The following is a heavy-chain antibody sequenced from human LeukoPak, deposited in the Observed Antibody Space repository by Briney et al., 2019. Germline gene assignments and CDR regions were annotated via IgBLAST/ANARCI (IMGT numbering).Heavy chain of an antibody. V-gene: IGHV4-4*07. Sequence: SETLSLTCSVSGGSISSYYWSWIRQPAGKGREWIGRIYTTGNTDYNPSLKSRVTMSVDTSKNQFSLNLSSVTAADTAVYYCARDPRGWSGFDHWGQGTLVTVSS. CDR1: GGSISSYY. J-gene: IGHJ4*02. CDR3: ARDPRGWSGFDH. CDR2: IYTTGNT. D-gene: IGHD3-3*01.